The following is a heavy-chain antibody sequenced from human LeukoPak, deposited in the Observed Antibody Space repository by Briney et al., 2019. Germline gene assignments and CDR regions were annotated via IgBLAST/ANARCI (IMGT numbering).Heavy chain of an antibody. J-gene: IGHJ4*02. CDR2: MYHNGST. CDR1: GGSISSSY. V-gene: IGHV4-59*01. D-gene: IGHD3-22*01. CDR3: ARGNYYESSDYWNYHYFDY. Sequence: PSVTLSLTCTVSGGSISSSYWSWVRQPPGKGLEWVGHMYHNGSTNYNPSLKSRVAISFNTSKKQFYPKLMSVATPDTAVYYRARGNYYESSDYWNYHYFDYWVQGSLVTV.